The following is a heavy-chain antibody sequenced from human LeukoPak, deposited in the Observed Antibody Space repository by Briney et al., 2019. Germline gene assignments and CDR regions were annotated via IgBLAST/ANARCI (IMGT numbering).Heavy chain of an antibody. D-gene: IGHD3-22*01. V-gene: IGHV4-39*07. CDR1: GGSIRSDSYY. CDR2: IYYSGST. Sequence: PSETLSLTCTVSGGSIRSDSYYWGWIRQPPGKGLEWIGSIYYSGSTYYNPSLKSRVTISVDKSKNRFSLKLSSVTAADTAVYYCARDGRYYDSSGYIRGFDYWGQGTLVTVSS. J-gene: IGHJ4*02. CDR3: ARDGRYYDSSGYIRGFDY.